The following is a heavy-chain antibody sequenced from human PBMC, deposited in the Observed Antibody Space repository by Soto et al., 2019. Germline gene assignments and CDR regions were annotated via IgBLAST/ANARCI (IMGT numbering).Heavy chain of an antibody. CDR2: SRDKPQGYST. D-gene: IGHD3-22*01. CDR3: AKGVRPRRDYYDSSGYRGGDAFDI. J-gene: IGHJ3*02. CDR1: GFTLSDHY. Sequence: LRLSCAGSGFTLSDHYIDWVRQAPGKGLEWVGRSRDKPQGYSTAYAASVKGRFTTSRDESKNSAYLQMNSLKTEDTAVYYCAKGVRPRRDYYDSSGYRGGDAFDIWGQGTTVTVSS. V-gene: IGHV3-72*01.